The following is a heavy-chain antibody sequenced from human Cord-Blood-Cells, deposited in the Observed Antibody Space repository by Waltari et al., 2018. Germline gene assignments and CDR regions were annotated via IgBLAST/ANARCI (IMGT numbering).Heavy chain of an antibody. CDR1: GYSISSGYY. CDR2: IYQGGRT. CDR3: ARSSSWYEAYY. J-gene: IGHJ4*02. V-gene: IGHV4-38-2*02. D-gene: IGHD6-13*01. Sequence: QVQLQESGPGLVKPSETLSLTCTVSGYSISSGYYWGWIRQSPGKGLEWIGSIYQGGRTCSNPSLKGRVTMSVDTSKNQFSLKLSSVTAADTAVYYCARSSSWYEAYYWGQGTLVTVSS.